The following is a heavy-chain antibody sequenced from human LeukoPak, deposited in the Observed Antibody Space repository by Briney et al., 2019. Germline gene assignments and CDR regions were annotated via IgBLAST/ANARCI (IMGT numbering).Heavy chain of an antibody. CDR3: AKGADSRYYDFWSGYSPGPYYFDY. CDR2: ISGSGGST. CDR1: GFTFSSYA. D-gene: IGHD3-3*01. V-gene: IGHV3-23*01. Sequence: GGSLRLSCAASGFTFSSYAMNWVRQAPGKGLEWVSAISGSGGSTYYADSVKGRFTISRDNSKNTLYLQMNSLRAEDTAVYYCAKGADSRYYDFWSGYSPGPYYFDYWGQGTLVTVSS. J-gene: IGHJ4*02.